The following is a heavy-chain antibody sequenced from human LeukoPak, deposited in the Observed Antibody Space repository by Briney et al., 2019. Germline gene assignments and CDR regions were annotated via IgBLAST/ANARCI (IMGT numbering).Heavy chain of an antibody. D-gene: IGHD3-10*01. J-gene: IGHJ6*02. CDR1: GFTFSSYE. CDR2: ISAGGGST. V-gene: IGHV3-23*01. Sequence: GGSLRLSCAASGFTFSSYEMNWVRQAPGKGLEWVSGISAGGGSTFYADSVKGRFSISRDNSENTLYLQMNSLRAEDTAVYYCAKDWGSLTMVRGMDVWGQGTTVTVSS. CDR3: AKDWGSLTMVRGMDV.